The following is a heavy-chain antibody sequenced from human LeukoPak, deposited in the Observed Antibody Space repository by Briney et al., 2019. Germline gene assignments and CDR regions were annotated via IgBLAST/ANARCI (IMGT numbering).Heavy chain of an antibody. Sequence: GGSLRLSCAASGFTFSSYDMHWVRHATGKGLEWVSAIGTAGDPFYPGYVKGRFTISRENAKNSLYLQMNSLRAGDTAVYYCARSSPFGYCSSTSGDQGAFDYWGQGTLVTVSS. D-gene: IGHD2-2*01. V-gene: IGHV3-13*05. CDR3: ARSSPFGYCSSTSGDQGAFDY. CDR1: GFTFSSYD. CDR2: IGTAGDP. J-gene: IGHJ4*02.